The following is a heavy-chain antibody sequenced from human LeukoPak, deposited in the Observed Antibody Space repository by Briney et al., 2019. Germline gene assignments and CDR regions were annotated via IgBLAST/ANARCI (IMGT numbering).Heavy chain of an antibody. Sequence: SGTLSLPSAVFGGGFSGYYWSWIRQPPRKGVEGVGGINHSGSTNYNPSLKSRVTISVDTSKNQFSLKLSSVTAADTAVYYCARGRRLVTGTTKRGYYMDVWGKGTTVTVSS. CDR1: GGGFSGYY. V-gene: IGHV4-34*01. J-gene: IGHJ6*03. D-gene: IGHD1-7*01. CDR3: ARGRRLVTGTTKRGYYMDV. CDR2: INHSGST.